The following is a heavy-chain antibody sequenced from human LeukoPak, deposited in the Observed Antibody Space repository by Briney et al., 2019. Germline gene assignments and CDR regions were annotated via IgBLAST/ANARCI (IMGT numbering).Heavy chain of an antibody. Sequence: GGSLRLSCAASGFTFSSYWMSWVRQAPGKGLEWVANIKQDGSEKYYVDSVKGRFTISRDNAKNSLYLQMNSLRAEDTAVDYWGKGPRVTTGAAFFDYWGQGTLVTVSS. CDR3: GKGPRVTTGAAFFDY. V-gene: IGHV3-7*01. D-gene: IGHD2-21*02. CDR2: IKQDGSEK. J-gene: IGHJ4*02. CDR1: GFTFSSYW.